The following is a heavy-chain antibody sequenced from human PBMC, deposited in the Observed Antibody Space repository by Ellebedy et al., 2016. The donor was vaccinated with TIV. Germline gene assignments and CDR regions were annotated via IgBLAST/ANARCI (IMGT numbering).Heavy chain of an antibody. J-gene: IGHJ4*02. CDR1: GGSISSGSYY. CDR2: IYYSGST. D-gene: IGHD3-10*01. V-gene: IGHV4-39*01. Sequence: SETLSLTXTVSGGSISSGSYYWGWIRQPPGKGLEWIGNIYYSGSTYYNPSLKSRVTISVETSKNQLSPRLSSVTAADTAVYYCGWGVNLENLDYGGQGTLVTVSS. CDR3: GWGVNLENLDY.